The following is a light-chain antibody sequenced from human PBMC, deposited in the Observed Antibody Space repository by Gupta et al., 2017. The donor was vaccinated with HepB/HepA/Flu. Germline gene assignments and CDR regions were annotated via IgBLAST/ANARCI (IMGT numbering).Light chain of an antibody. CDR3: AAWDDSLSGWV. J-gene: IGLJ3*02. V-gene: IGLV1-47*01. CDR2: RNN. CDR1: SSNIGSTY. Sequence: SVLTQPPSASGTPGQRVTISCSRSSSNIGSTYVSCYQPLPATAPKLLIYRNNQRHSGGPERFSGSKSGTSATVTISGLRAEDAADYYCAAWDDSLSGWVFGGGTKLTVL.